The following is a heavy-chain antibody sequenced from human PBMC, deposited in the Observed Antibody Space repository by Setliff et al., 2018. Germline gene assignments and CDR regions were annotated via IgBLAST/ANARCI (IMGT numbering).Heavy chain of an antibody. V-gene: IGHV4-4*07. Sequence: SETLSLTCSVSGGIIYDHWWTWIRQPAGAGLEWIGRIYSDGSADYNPSLRSRVTISVDKSKNQFFLKLTSMTAADTALYYCARERQGGFLEWAPFDSWGQGVVVTVSS. CDR3: ARERQGGFLEWAPFDS. D-gene: IGHD3-3*01. J-gene: IGHJ4*02. CDR1: GGIIYDHW. CDR2: IYSDGSA.